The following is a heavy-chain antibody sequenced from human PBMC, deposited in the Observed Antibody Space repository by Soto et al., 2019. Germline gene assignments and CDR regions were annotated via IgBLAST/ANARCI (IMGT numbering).Heavy chain of an antibody. Sequence: GGSLRLSCAASGFTFSSYSMNWVRQAPGKGLEWVSSISSSSSYIYYADSVKGRFTISRDNAKSSLYLQMNSLRAEDTAVYYCARGVSMVRGYGGMDVWGQGTTVTVSS. V-gene: IGHV3-21*01. CDR3: ARGVSMVRGYGGMDV. J-gene: IGHJ6*02. D-gene: IGHD3-10*01. CDR1: GFTFSSYS. CDR2: ISSSSSYI.